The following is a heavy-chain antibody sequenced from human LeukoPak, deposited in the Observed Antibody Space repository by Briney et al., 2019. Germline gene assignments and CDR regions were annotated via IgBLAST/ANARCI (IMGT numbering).Heavy chain of an antibody. V-gene: IGHV3-48*01. D-gene: IGHD4-11*01. CDR3: ARDQAYSFDY. J-gene: IGHJ4*02. CDR1: GFTFSAYS. Sequence: GGSLRLSCAASGFTFSAYSMNWVRQAPERGLEWVSYIGSSSSPIYYADSVKGRFTISRDNAKNSLYLQMDSLRAEDTAVYYCARDQAYSFDYWGQGTLVTVSS. CDR2: IGSSSSPI.